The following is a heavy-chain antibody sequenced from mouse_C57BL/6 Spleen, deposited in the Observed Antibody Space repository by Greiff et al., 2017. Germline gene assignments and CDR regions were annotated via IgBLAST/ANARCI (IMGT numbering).Heavy chain of an antibody. V-gene: IGHV1-58*01. CDR1: GYTFTSYG. CDR3: ARKDYGSSYVDWYFDV. Sequence: EVQRVESGAELVRPGSSVKMSCKTSGYTFTSYGINWVKQRPGQGLEWIGYIYIGNGYTEYNEKFKGKATLTSDTSSSTAYMQLSSLTSEDSAIYFCARKDYGSSYVDWYFDVWGTGTTVTVSS. J-gene: IGHJ1*03. D-gene: IGHD1-1*01. CDR2: IYIGNGYT.